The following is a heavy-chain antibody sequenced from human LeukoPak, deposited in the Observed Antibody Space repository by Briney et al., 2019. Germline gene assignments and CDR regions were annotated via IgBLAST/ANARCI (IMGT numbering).Heavy chain of an antibody. D-gene: IGHD3-16*01. CDR1: GGTFSSYA. V-gene: IGHV1-69*13. Sequence: SVKVSCKASGGTFSSYAISWVRQAPGQGLEWMGGIIPIFGTANYAQKFQGGVTITADESTSTAYVELSSLRSEDTAVYYCARAMGVFHDAFDIWGQGTMVTVSS. CDR3: ARAMGVFHDAFDI. CDR2: IIPIFGTA. J-gene: IGHJ3*02.